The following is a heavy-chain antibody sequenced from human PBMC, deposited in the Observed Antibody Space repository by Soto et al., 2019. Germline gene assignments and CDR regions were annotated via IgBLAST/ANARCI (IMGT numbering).Heavy chain of an antibody. CDR2: IYWDDDK. D-gene: IGHD4-17*01. V-gene: IGHV2-5*02. CDR1: GFSLSTSGVG. CDR3: AHSRHYGDYDY. J-gene: IGHJ4*02. Sequence: QITLKESGPTLVKPTQTLTLTCTFSGFSLSTSGVGVGLIRQPPGKALEWLALIYWDDDKRYRPSLKSRLTITKDTSKNQMVFRMTNMDPVDTATYYCAHSRHYGDYDYWGQGTLVTVSS.